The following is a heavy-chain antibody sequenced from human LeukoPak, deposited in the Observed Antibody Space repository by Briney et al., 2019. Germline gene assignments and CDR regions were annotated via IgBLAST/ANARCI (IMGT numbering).Heavy chain of an antibody. CDR1: GYTFTIYD. D-gene: IGHD3-10*01. J-gene: IGHJ4*02. CDR2: VDPNSGNT. V-gene: IGHV1-8*01. Sequence: SAKVSCKASGYTFTIYDIIWVRQATGHGLECMGWVDPNSGNTGYAQKFQGRVTVTKDTSINTAHMELSSLTSEDTAVYYCARNYYGSGGYYRMDYWGQGTLVTVSS. CDR3: ARNYYGSGGYYRMDY.